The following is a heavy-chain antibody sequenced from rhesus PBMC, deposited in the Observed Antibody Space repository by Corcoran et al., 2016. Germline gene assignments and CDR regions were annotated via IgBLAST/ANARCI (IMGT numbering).Heavy chain of an antibody. V-gene: IGHV4-99*01. Sequence: QVQLQESGPGLVKPSETLSLTCAVSGYSISSGYYWGWIRQHPGKGLEYIGYISGSRESTYYNPSLKSRVTISKDTSKNQFSLKLSSVTAADTAVYYCARRYSSWSTAYFDYWGKGVLVTVSS. CDR1: GYSISSGYY. CDR3: ARRYSSWSTAYFDY. CDR2: ISGSREST. D-gene: IGHD6-13*01. J-gene: IGHJ4*01.